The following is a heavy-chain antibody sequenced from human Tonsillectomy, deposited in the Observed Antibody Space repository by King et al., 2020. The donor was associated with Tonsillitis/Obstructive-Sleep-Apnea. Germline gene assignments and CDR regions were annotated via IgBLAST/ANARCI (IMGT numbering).Heavy chain of an antibody. Sequence: QLVQSGAEVKKPGASVKVSCKASGYTFTDYYMHWVRQAPGQGLEWMGWINPNSGGTKYAQKFQGRVTMTRDTSISTAYMELSRLTSDDTAVYYCATSLRFQYYYGMDVWGQGTTVTVSS. J-gene: IGHJ6*02. V-gene: IGHV1-2*02. D-gene: IGHD3-10*01. CDR3: ATSLRFQYYYGMDV. CDR2: INPNSGGT. CDR1: GYTFTDYY.